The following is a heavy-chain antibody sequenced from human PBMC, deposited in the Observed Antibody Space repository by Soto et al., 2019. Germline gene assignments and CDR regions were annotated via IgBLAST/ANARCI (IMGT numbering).Heavy chain of an antibody. CDR1: GFTFDDYA. V-gene: IGHV3-9*01. CDR3: AKGSHGPSHTGWFDP. Sequence: GGSLRLSCAASGFTFDDYAMYWVRQAPGKALEWVSSINWNSGTINYADSVKGRFTISRDNAKNSLYLQMNSLRTEDTALYYCAKGSHGPSHTGWFDPWGQGTQVTVSS. CDR2: INWNSGTI. D-gene: IGHD2-8*02. J-gene: IGHJ5*02.